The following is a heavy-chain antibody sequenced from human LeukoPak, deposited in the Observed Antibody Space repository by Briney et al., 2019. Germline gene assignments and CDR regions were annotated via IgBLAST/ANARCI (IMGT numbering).Heavy chain of an antibody. CDR2: IYSGGNT. CDR3: ARVGGYSGYDQKDV. J-gene: IGHJ6*04. V-gene: IGHV3-53*01. CDR1: GFTVSSNY. Sequence: GGSLRLSCAASGFTVSSNYMSWVRQAPGKGLEWVSVIYSGGNTYYADSVKGRFTISRDNSKNTLFLQMSSLRAEDTAVYYCARVGGYSGYDQKDVWGKGTTVTVSS. D-gene: IGHD5-12*01.